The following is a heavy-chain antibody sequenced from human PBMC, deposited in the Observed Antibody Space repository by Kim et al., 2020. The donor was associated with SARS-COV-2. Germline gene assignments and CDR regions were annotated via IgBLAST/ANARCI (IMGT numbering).Heavy chain of an antibody. Sequence: ASSVKGRFTNTRDKAKNSLYLQMNGLRDEDTAVYYCARVSYYDSASRGYWGQGTLVTVSS. V-gene: IGHV3-48*02. D-gene: IGHD3-22*01. J-gene: IGHJ4*02. CDR3: ARVSYYDSASRGY.